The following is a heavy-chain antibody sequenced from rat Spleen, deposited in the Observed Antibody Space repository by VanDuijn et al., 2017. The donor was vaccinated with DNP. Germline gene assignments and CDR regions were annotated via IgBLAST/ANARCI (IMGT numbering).Heavy chain of an antibody. J-gene: IGHJ4*01. CDR2: IWAVGNT. CDR1: GFSLNSNG. CDR3: TRDGSPYYSSYMDVMDA. D-gene: IGHD1-2*01. Sequence: QVKLKESGPGLMQPSETLSLTCTVSGFSLNSNGVGWVPQPLGKGWVWMGTIWAVGNTNYSSAVQSRLSISRDPSKSQVFLKMNSLQAEDTAIYYCTRDGSPYYSSYMDVMDAWGRGASVTVSS. V-gene: IGHV2-72*01.